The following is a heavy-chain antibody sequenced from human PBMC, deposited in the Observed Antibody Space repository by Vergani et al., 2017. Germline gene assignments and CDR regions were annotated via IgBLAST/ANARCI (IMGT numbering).Heavy chain of an antibody. CDR2: IYYSGST. V-gene: IGHV4-39*01. Sequence: QLQLQESGPGLVKPSETLSLTCTVSGGSISSSSYYWGWIRQPPGKGLEWIGSIYYSGSTYYNPSLKSRVTISVDTSKNQFSLKLSSVTAADTAVYYCAAGYSSCWYSDAFDIWGQGTMVTVSS. CDR3: AAGYSSCWYSDAFDI. D-gene: IGHD6-19*01. CDR1: GGSISSSSYY. J-gene: IGHJ3*02.